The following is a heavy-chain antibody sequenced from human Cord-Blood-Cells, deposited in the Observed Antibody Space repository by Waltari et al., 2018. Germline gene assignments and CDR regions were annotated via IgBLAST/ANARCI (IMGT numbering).Heavy chain of an antibody. D-gene: IGHD3-10*01. V-gene: IGHV4-34*01. Sequence: QVQLQQWGAGLLKPSETLSLTCAVYGGSFSGYYWSWIRQPPGKGLEWIGESNHSGSTHYTPSRKSRVTISVDTSKNQFSLKLSSVTAADTAVYYCARVPGSYGSGSYYFDYWGQGTLVTVSS. CDR1: GGSFSGYY. J-gene: IGHJ4*02. CDR2: SNHSGST. CDR3: ARVPGSYGSGSYYFDY.